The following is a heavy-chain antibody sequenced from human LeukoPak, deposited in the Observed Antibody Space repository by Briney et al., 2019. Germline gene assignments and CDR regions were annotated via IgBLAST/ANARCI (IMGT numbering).Heavy chain of an antibody. Sequence: SVKVSCKASGGTFSSYAISWVRQAPGQGLEWMGGIIPIFGTANYAQKFQGRVTITADESTSTAYMELSSLRSEDTAVYYCAKDMSEYDSSGDSYLSFDYWGQGTLVTVSS. V-gene: IGHV1-69*13. D-gene: IGHD3-22*01. CDR1: GGTFSSYA. CDR3: AKDMSEYDSSGDSYLSFDY. CDR2: IIPIFGTA. J-gene: IGHJ4*02.